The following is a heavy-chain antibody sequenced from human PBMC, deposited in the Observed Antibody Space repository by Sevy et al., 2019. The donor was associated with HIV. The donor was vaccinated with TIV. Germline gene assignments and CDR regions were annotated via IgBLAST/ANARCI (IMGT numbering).Heavy chain of an antibody. CDR2: INHSGST. J-gene: IGHJ4*02. CDR1: GGSISSSNYY. D-gene: IGHD6-6*01. V-gene: IGHV4-39*07. Sequence: SETLSLTCTVSGGSISSSNYYWGWIRQPPGKGLEWIGEINHSGSTNYNPSLKSRVTISVDTSKNQFSLKLSSVTAADTAVYYCARDRAYSSSRLDYWGQGTLVTVSS. CDR3: ARDRAYSSSRLDY.